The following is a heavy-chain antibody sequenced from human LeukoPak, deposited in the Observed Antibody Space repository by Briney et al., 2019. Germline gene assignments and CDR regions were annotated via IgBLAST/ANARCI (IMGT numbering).Heavy chain of an antibody. CDR1: GGTFSSYA. V-gene: IGHV1-69*04. CDR2: IIPILGIA. J-gene: IGHJ6*02. CDR3: ARAAPYYYYYGMDV. Sequence: GSPVRVSCKASGGTFSSYAIIWVRQAPGQGLEWMGRIIPILGIANYAQKFQGRVTITADKSTSTAYMELSSLRSEDTAVYYCARAAPYYYYYGMDVWGQGTTVTVSS. D-gene: IGHD6-25*01.